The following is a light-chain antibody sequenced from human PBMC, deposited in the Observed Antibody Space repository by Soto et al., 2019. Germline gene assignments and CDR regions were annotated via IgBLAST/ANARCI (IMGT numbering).Light chain of an antibody. Sequence: DVQMIQSPSSLSASVGDRVTITCRASQDINSYLAWYQQKPGNAPKSLIYAASSLQTGVPSRFSGSESGTDFTLTISNLQPEDSATYYCQQYHIYPLTFGGGTKVEIK. V-gene: IGKV1D-16*01. J-gene: IGKJ4*01. CDR2: AAS. CDR1: QDINSY. CDR3: QQYHIYPLT.